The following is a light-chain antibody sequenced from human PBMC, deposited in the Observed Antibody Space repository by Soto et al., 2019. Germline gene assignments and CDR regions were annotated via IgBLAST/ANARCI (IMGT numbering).Light chain of an antibody. CDR1: QDISNY. Sequence: DIQMTQPPSSLSASVGDRVTITCQASQDISNYLNWYQQKPGKAPKLLIYDASNLETGVPSRFSGSGSGTDFTFTISSLQPEDIATYYCQQYDNLQLTFGGGTKVEIK. J-gene: IGKJ4*01. V-gene: IGKV1-33*01. CDR3: QQYDNLQLT. CDR2: DAS.